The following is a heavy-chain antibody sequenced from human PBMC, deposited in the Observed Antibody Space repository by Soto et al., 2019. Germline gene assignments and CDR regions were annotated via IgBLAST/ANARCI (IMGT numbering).Heavy chain of an antibody. V-gene: IGHV4-59*01. CDR3: ARVYYDILTGYHTFDY. J-gene: IGHJ4*02. CDR2: IYYSGST. D-gene: IGHD3-9*01. CDR1: GGSISSYY. Sequence: SETLSLTCTVSGGSISSYYWSWIRQPPGKGLEWIGYIYYSGSTNYNPSLKSRVTISVDTSKNQFSLKLSSVTAADTAVYYCARVYYDILTGYHTFDYWGQGTLVTVSS.